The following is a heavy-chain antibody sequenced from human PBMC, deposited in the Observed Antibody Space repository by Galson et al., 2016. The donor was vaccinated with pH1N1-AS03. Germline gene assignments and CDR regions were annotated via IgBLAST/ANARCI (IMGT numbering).Heavy chain of an antibody. Sequence: CAISGDSVSSNSVAWNWIRQSPSRGLEWLGRTYYRSKWFNEYPASVKSRITINSDTSKNQFSLQLNSVTPEYTALYFGAMQMKGGMDVWGQGTTVTVS. V-gene: IGHV6-1*01. CDR1: GDSVSSNSVA. J-gene: IGHJ6*02. D-gene: IGHD3-16*01. CDR2: TYYRSKWFN. CDR3: AMQMKGGMDV.